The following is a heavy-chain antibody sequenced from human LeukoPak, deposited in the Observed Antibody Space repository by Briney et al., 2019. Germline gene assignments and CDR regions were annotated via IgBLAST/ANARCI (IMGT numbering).Heavy chain of an antibody. D-gene: IGHD3-10*01. CDR3: ARARRTTMVRGVQNRIYYYYMDV. Sequence: SETLSLTCTVSGYSISSGYYWGWIRQPPGKGLEWIGSIYHSGSTYYNPSLKSRVTISVDTSKNQFSLKLSSVTAADTAVYYCARARRTTMVRGVQNRIYYYYMDVWGKGTTVTISS. CDR2: IYHSGST. J-gene: IGHJ6*03. V-gene: IGHV4-38-2*02. CDR1: GYSISSGYY.